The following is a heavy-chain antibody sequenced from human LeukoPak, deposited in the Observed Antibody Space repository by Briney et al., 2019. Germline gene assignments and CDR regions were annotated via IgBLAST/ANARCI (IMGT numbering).Heavy chain of an antibody. D-gene: IGHD3-22*01. CDR2: ISGSGGST. Sequence: PGGSLRLSCAASGFTFSSYAMSWVRQAPGKGLEWVSAISGSGGSTYYADSVKGRFTISRDNSKNTLYLQMNSLRAEDTAVYYCAKDLSWGVHYDSSGYDYWGQGTLVTVSS. CDR3: AKDLSWGVHYDSSGYDY. J-gene: IGHJ4*02. CDR1: GFTFSSYA. V-gene: IGHV3-23*01.